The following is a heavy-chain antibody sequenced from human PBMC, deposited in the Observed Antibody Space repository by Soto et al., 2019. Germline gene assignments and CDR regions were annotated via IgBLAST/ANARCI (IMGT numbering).Heavy chain of an antibody. D-gene: IGHD3-10*01. CDR1: GGSFSGYY. J-gene: IGHJ4*02. V-gene: IGHV4-34*01. Sequence: SETLSLTCAVYGGSFSGYYWSWIRQPPGKGLEWIGEINHSGSTNYNPSLKSRVTISVDTSKNQFSLKLSSVTAADTAVYYCARVTMVRGVHSGGNGLVWGQGTLVTVSS. CDR2: INHSGST. CDR3: ARVTMVRGVHSGGNGLV.